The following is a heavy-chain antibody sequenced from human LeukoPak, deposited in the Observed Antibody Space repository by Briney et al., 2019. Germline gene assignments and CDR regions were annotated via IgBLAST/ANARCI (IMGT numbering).Heavy chain of an antibody. CDR2: IYYSGST. CDR1: GGSISSSSYY. Sequence: PSETLSLTCTVSGGSISSSSYYWGWIRQPPGKGLEWIGSIYYSGSTYYNPSLKSRVTISVDTSKNQFSLKLSSVTAADTAVYYCARFSSSSSYFVYWGQGTLVTVSS. J-gene: IGHJ4*02. D-gene: IGHD6-13*01. V-gene: IGHV4-39*01. CDR3: ARFSSSSSYFVY.